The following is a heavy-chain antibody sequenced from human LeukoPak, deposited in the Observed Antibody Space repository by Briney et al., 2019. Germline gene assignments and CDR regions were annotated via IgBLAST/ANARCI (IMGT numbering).Heavy chain of an antibody. V-gene: IGHV4-59*01. D-gene: IGHD5-18*01. CDR2: IYYSGST. CDR1: GGSISSYY. CDR3: ARNTAMVPRSAFDI. J-gene: IGHJ3*02. Sequence: PSETLSLTCTVSGGSISSYYWNWIRQPPGKGLEWIGYIYYSGSTNYNPSLKSRVTISVDTSKNQFSLKLSSVTAADTAVYYCARNTAMVPRSAFDIWGQGTMVTVSS.